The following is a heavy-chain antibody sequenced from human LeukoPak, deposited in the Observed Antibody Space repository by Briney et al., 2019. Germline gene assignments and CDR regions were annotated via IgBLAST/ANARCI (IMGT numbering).Heavy chain of an antibody. J-gene: IGHJ6*02. V-gene: IGHV3-23*01. CDR2: ISNSGGST. D-gene: IGHD2-15*01. CDR3: AKGSGGSCYSGMDV. CDR1: GFTFSSYA. Sequence: GGSLRLSCAASGFTFSSYAMGWVRQAPGKGLEWVSVISNSGGSTYYADSVKGRFTISRDNSKNTLYLQMNSLRAEDTAVYYCAKGSGGSCYSGMDVWGQGTTVTVSS.